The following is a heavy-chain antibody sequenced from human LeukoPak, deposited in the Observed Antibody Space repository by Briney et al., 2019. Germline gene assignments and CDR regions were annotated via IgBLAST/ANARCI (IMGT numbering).Heavy chain of an antibody. CDR3: ARNRWQQLVLWWFDP. D-gene: IGHD6-13*01. Sequence: QPGGSLRLSCAASGFTFSSYGMHWVRQAPGKGLEWVAVIWYDGSNKYYADSVKGRFTISRDNSKNTLYLQMNSLRAEDTAVYYCARNRWQQLVLWWFDPWGQGTLVTVSS. CDR1: GFTFSSYG. CDR2: IWYDGSNK. J-gene: IGHJ5*02. V-gene: IGHV3-33*01.